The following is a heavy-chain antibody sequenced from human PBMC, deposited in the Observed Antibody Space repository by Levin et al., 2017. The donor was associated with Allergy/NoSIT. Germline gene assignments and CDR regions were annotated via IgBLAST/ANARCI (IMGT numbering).Heavy chain of an antibody. J-gene: IGHJ4*02. V-gene: IGHV4-39*02. Sequence: SQTLSLTCIVSGASLSSNTHFWGWFRQPPGKGLEWIGSFFHSGSSYNPSLESRSSISVDTSKNHLSLKVTSVTAADTAVYYCARILWSGLGGRRYSDYWGQGTLVTVSS. CDR3: ARILWSGLGGRRYSDY. D-gene: IGHD3-16*01. CDR2: FFHSGS. CDR1: GASLSSNTHF.